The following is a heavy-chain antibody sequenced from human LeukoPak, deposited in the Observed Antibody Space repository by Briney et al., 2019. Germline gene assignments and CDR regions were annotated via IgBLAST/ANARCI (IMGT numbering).Heavy chain of an antibody. CDR2: IKPDGSVT. V-gene: IGHV3-7*01. Sequence: PGGSLRLSCAASGFTFSTYWMSWVRQAPGKGLEWVAMIKPDGSVTEYVESVKGRFIISRDNAKNSLSLQMNSLTADDTAVYYCARDSGWANMDVWGKGTTVTIFS. CDR3: ARDSGWANMDV. J-gene: IGHJ6*03. D-gene: IGHD6-19*01. CDR1: GFTFSTYW.